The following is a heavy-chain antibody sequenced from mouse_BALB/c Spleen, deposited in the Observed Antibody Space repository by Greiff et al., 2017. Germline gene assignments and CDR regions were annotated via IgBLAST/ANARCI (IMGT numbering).Heavy chain of an antibody. CDR1: GYSITSGYY. V-gene: IGHV3-6*02. CDR3: ARYYYGSSYIMDY. D-gene: IGHD1-1*01. Sequence: EVKLQESGPGLVKPSQSLSLTCSVTGYSITSGYYWNWIRQFPGNKLEWMGYISYDGSNNYNPSLKNRISITRDTSKNQFFLKLNSVTTEDTATYYCARYYYGSSYIMDYWGQGTSVTVSS. CDR2: ISYDGSN. J-gene: IGHJ4*01.